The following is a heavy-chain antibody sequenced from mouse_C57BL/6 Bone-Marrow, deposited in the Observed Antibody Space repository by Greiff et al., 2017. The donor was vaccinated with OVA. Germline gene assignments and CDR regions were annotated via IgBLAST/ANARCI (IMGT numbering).Heavy chain of an antibody. Sequence: EVQWVESGPGMVKPSQSLSLTCTVTGYSLTSGYDWHWIRHFPGNKLEWMGYISYSGSTNYNPSLKSRISITHDTSKNHFFLKLNSVTTEDTATYYCAARPWDDRFAYWGQGTLVTVSA. J-gene: IGHJ3*01. V-gene: IGHV3-1*01. CDR1: GYSLTSGYD. CDR2: ISYSGST. D-gene: IGHD4-1*01. CDR3: AARPWDDRFAY.